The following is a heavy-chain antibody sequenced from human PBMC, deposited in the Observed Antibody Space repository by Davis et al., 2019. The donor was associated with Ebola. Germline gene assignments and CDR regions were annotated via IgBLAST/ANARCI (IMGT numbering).Heavy chain of an antibody. J-gene: IGHJ4*02. Sequence: PSETLSLTCAVYGGSFSGYYWSWIRQPPGTGLEWIGEINHSGSTNYNPSLKSRVTISVDTSKNQFSLKLSSVTAADPAVYYCASPSSWTGGGFDYWGQGTLVTVSS. V-gene: IGHV4-34*01. CDR2: INHSGST. D-gene: IGHD6-13*01. CDR3: ASPSSWTGGGFDY. CDR1: GGSFSGYY.